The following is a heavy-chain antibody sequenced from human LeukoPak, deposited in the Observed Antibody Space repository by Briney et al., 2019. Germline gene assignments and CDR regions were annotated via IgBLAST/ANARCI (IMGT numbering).Heavy chain of an antibody. D-gene: IGHD3-22*01. CDR2: SHYSGSP. CDR3: ARHYYDGDAFDI. J-gene: IGHJ3*02. Sequence: PGGSLRLSCAASGFTFSSYAMSWIRQPPGKGLEWIGYSHYSGSPNYNPSLKSRLSISVDSSKNQFSLRLSSVTAADTAVYYCARHYYDGDAFDIWGQGTMVTVSS. V-gene: IGHV4-59*08. CDR1: GFTFSSYA.